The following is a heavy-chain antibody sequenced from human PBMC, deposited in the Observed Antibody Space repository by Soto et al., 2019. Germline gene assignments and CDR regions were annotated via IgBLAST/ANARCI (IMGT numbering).Heavy chain of an antibody. CDR3: AREIIVSVWSGNWFDS. V-gene: IGHV4-59*01. D-gene: IGHD6-19*01. CDR2: IYYSGST. J-gene: IGHJ5*01. Sequence: ETLSLTCTVSGASINSNYWSWIRQSPGKGLEWIGYIYYSGSTNYNPSLKSRVTISVDTSTNQFSLKLSSVTAADTAMYYCAREIIVSVWSGNWFDSWGQGTPVTVSS. CDR1: GASINSNY.